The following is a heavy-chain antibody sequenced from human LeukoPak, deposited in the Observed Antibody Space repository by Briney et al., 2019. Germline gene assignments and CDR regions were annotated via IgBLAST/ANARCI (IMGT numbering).Heavy chain of an antibody. V-gene: IGHV3-30*04. CDR2: ISYDGSNK. J-gene: IGHJ4*02. CDR3: ARGRPFDY. CDR1: GFTFSSYA. D-gene: IGHD3-10*01. Sequence: GSLRLSCAASGFTFSSYAMHWVRQAPGKGLEWVAVISYDGSNKYYADSVKGRFTISRDNSKNTLHLQMNSLRSDDTAVYYCARGRPFDYWGQGTLVTVSS.